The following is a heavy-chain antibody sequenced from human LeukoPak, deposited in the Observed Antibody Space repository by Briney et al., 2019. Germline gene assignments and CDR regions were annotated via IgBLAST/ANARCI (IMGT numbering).Heavy chain of an antibody. CDR2: ISGNSGNI. CDR1: GFTFDDYA. J-gene: IGHJ4*02. V-gene: IGHV3-9*01. D-gene: IGHD6-6*01. CDR3: AKDHSYSISPHFFDY. Sequence: GGSLRLSCAASGFTFDDYAMHWVRQAPGKGLEGVSGISGNSGNIDYADSVKGRFTISRDNAKNSMYLQMNSLRAEDTALHYCAKDHSYSISPHFFDYWGQGTLLTVSS.